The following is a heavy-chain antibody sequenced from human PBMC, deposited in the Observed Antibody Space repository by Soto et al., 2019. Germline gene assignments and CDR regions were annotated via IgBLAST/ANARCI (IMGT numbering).Heavy chain of an antibody. V-gene: IGHV4-39*01. CDR2: IYYRGST. D-gene: IGHD4-17*01. Sequence: SETLSLTCSVSGGSISSSSYYWGWIRQPPGKGLECIGTIYYRGSTNYNPSLKSRVTISVDTSKNQFSLKLNSVTAADTAVYYCARTPTVTTFDAFDIWGQGTMVTVSS. CDR1: GGSISSSSYY. CDR3: ARTPTVTTFDAFDI. J-gene: IGHJ3*02.